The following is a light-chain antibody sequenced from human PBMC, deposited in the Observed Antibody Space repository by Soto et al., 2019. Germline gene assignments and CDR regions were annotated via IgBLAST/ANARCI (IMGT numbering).Light chain of an antibody. Sequence: EIVLTQSPATLSLSPGERATLSCRASQSVSSYLAWYQQKPGQAPRLLIYDASNRATGIPARFSGSGSGTDFTLTISSLEPEDFAVYYCQQRSNWPTWKVGQGTKVEIK. CDR2: DAS. CDR1: QSVSSY. CDR3: QQRSNWPTWK. J-gene: IGKJ1*01. V-gene: IGKV3-11*01.